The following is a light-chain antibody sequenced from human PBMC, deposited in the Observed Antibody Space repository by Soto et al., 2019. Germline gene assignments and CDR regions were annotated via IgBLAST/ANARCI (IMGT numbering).Light chain of an antibody. V-gene: IGLV2-14*01. J-gene: IGLJ2*01. CDR1: SSDVGGYNY. CDR3: SSYTSSSPYVV. Sequence: QSALTQPASVSGSPGQSITISCTGTSSDVGGYNYVSWYQQHPGKAPKLMIYDVSNRPSGVSNRFSGSKPGNTASLTISGLQAEDEADYYCSSYTSSSPYVVFGGGTKLTVL. CDR2: DVS.